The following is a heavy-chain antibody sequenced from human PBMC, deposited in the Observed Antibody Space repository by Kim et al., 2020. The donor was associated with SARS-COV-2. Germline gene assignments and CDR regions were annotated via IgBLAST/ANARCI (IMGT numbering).Heavy chain of an antibody. V-gene: IGHV1-46*01. CDR1: EYTFTSYY. J-gene: IGHJ6*03. CDR2: INPSGGST. D-gene: IGHD1-26*01. Sequence: ASVKVSCKASEYTFTSYYMHWVRQAPGQGLEWMGIINPSGGSTSYAQKFQGRVTMTRDTSTSTVYMELSSLRSEDTAVYYCARSIVGATAYYYYYMDVWGKGTTVTVSS. CDR3: ARSIVGATAYYYYYMDV.